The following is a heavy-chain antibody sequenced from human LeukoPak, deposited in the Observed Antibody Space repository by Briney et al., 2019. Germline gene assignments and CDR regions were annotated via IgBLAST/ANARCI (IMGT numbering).Heavy chain of an antibody. CDR2: INPNSGCT. V-gene: IGHV1-2*06. Sequence: ASVKVSCKASGYTFTGYYMHWLRQAPGQGLEWMGRINPNSGCTNYAQKFQGRVTMTRDTSISTAYMELSRLRSDDTAVYYCAHGSYYDSSGYEFDPWGQGTLVTVSS. CDR1: GYTFTGYY. D-gene: IGHD3-22*01. J-gene: IGHJ5*02. CDR3: AHGSYYDSSGYEFDP.